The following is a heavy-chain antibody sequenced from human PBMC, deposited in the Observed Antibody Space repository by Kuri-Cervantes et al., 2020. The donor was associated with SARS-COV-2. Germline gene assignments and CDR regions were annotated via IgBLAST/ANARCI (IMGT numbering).Heavy chain of an antibody. CDR2: IIPISGTE. V-gene: IGHV1-69*06. CDR3: ARAIGGRRFLEWLSKHHYYYYMDV. Sequence: SVKVSCKSSGGTFNTFIINWVRQAPGQGLEWMGGIIPISGTENYAQKFQGRVTITADKSTSTAYMELSSLRSEDTAVYYCARAIGGRRFLEWLSKHHYYYYMDVWGKGTTVTVSS. D-gene: IGHD3-3*01. J-gene: IGHJ6*03. CDR1: GGTFNTFI.